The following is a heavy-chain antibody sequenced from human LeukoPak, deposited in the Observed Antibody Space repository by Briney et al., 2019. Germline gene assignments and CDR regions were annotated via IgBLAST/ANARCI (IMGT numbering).Heavy chain of an antibody. J-gene: IGHJ4*02. Sequence: ASVKVSCKASGGTFSSYAITWVRQAPGQGLEWMGWISAHDGTRNYALKHEDRVTMTTDTSTSTAYMELRGLRSDDTAVYYCARRSTLYSSGRFYFDYWGQGTLVTVSS. CDR2: ISAHDGTR. CDR3: ARRSTLYSSGRFYFDY. D-gene: IGHD6-19*01. V-gene: IGHV1-18*01. CDR1: GGTFSSYA.